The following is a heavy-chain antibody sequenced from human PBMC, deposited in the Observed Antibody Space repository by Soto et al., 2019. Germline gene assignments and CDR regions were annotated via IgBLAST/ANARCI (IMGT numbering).Heavy chain of an antibody. CDR2: ISSNGGST. V-gene: IGHV3-64D*08. Sequence: GGSLRLSCSASGFTFSSYAMHWVRQAPGKGLEYVSAISSNGGSTYYADSVKGRFTISRDNSKNTLYLQMSSLRAEDTAVYYCVTRNKRGGTRGNYFDYWGQGTLVTVSS. CDR3: VTRNKRGGTRGNYFDY. D-gene: IGHD1-26*01. CDR1: GFTFSSYA. J-gene: IGHJ4*02.